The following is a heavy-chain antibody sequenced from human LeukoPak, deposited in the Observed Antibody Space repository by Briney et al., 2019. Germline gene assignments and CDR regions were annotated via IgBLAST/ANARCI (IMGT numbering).Heavy chain of an antibody. CDR2: IKQDGSEK. CDR1: GFTFRDYSDYW. Sequence: GGSLRLSCAASGFTFRDYSDYWMSWVRQAPGKGLEWVANIKQDGSEKYYVDSVKGRVTISRDNAKNSLFLQMNSLRAEDTAVFYCARVGRYSYAHNSWGQGTLVTVSS. V-gene: IGHV3-7*01. J-gene: IGHJ4*02. CDR3: ARVGRYSYAHNS. D-gene: IGHD5-18*01.